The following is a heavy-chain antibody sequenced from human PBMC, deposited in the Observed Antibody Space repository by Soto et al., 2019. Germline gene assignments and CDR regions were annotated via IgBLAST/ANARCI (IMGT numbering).Heavy chain of an antibody. D-gene: IGHD6-6*01. CDR3: ARDPPLYSSSSPEGYYYGMDV. J-gene: IGHJ6*02. V-gene: IGHV1-46*01. Sequence: GASVKVSCKASGYTFTSYYMHWVRQAPGQGLGWMGIINPSGGSTSYAQKFQGRVTMTRDTSTSTVYMELSSLRSEDTAVYYCARDPPLYSSSSPEGYYYGMDVWGQGTTVTVSS. CDR2: INPSGGST. CDR1: GYTFTSYY.